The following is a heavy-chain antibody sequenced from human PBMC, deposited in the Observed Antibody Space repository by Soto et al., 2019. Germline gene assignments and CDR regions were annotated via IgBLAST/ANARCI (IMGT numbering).Heavy chain of an antibody. Sequence: QVQLQESGPGLVKPSETLSLTCTVSGDSITTYYWGWIRQPPGKGLEYIAYMYYSGSAIYNPSLRSRVTTSVDTSKNQLSLSLRSVTAADTDVYYCARDRRGRAAFDLRGQGTTVTVSS. CDR3: ARDRRGRAAFDL. CDR1: GDSITTYY. J-gene: IGHJ3*01. V-gene: IGHV4-59*01. D-gene: IGHD3-10*01. CDR2: MYYSGSA.